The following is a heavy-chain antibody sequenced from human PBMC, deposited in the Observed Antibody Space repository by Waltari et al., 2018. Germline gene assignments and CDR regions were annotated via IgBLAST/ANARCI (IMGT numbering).Heavy chain of an antibody. CDR3: ATVRFFSDAFDI. D-gene: IGHD3-3*01. V-gene: IGHV3-48*01. CDR1: GFTFSSHS. J-gene: IGHJ3*02. Sequence: EVQLVESGGGLVQPGGSLRLSCAASGFTFSSHSMHWVRQAPGKGLEWVSYISSSSSTIYYADSVKGRFTISRDNAKNSLYLQMNSLRAEDTAVYYCATVRFFSDAFDIWGQGTMVTVSS. CDR2: ISSSSSTI.